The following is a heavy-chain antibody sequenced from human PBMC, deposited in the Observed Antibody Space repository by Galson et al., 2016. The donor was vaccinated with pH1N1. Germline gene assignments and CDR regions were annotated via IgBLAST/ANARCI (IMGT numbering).Heavy chain of an antibody. D-gene: IGHD4-17*01. CDR2: IYWDDDE. CDR1: GFSVRTSGVG. J-gene: IGHJ4*02. Sequence: PALVKPTQTLTLTCTFSGFSVRTSGVGVAWIRQPPGKAPEWLALIYWDDDERYNPSLKSRVTISVDTSKNQFSLKLTSVTAADTAVYYCASRGYGDYVGYFDYWGQGTLVTVSS. V-gene: IGHV2-5*02. CDR3: ASRGYGDYVGYFDY.